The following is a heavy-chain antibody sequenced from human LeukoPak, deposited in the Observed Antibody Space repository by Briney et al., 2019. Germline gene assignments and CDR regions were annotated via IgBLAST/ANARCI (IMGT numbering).Heavy chain of an antibody. CDR1: GFNVSGYY. CDR3: ARDARYNNGD. J-gene: IGHJ4*02. CDR2: IYSAYSGGRT. D-gene: IGHD2-8*01. V-gene: IGHV3-53*01. Sequence: GGSLRLSCAASGFNVSGYYMSWVRKAPGKGLEWVSVIYSAYSGGRTYYADSVKGRFTISRDNSENTLHLQMNSLRVEDTAVYYCARDARYNNGDWGQGTLVTVSS.